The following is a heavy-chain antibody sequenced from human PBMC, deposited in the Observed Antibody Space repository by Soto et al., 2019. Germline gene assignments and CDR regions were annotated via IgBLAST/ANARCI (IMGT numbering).Heavy chain of an antibody. CDR2: IIPILGIA. D-gene: IGHD2-15*01. J-gene: IGHJ6*03. Sequence: QVQLVQSGAEVKKPGSSVKVSCKASGGTFSSYTISWVRQAPGQGLEWMGRIIPILGIANYAQKFQGRGTITADKSTSKAYMELSSLRSEDTAVYYCARDRSSCSGGSCYYYYYYYMDVWGKGTTVTVSS. CDR3: ARDRSSCSGGSCYYYYYYYMDV. V-gene: IGHV1-69*08. CDR1: GGTFSSYT.